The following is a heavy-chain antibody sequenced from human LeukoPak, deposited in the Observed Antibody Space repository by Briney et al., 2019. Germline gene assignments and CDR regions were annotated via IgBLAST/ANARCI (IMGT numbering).Heavy chain of an antibody. Sequence: HWASVKVSCKASGYTFTGYYMHWVRQAPGQGLEWVGWINPNSGGTDYAQKFQGRVTMTRDTSISTAYMELSRLRSDDTAVYYCARAWDIVLINYWGQGTLVTVSS. CDR1: GYTFTGYY. V-gene: IGHV1-2*02. J-gene: IGHJ4*02. D-gene: IGHD2-8*01. CDR2: INPNSGGT. CDR3: ARAWDIVLINY.